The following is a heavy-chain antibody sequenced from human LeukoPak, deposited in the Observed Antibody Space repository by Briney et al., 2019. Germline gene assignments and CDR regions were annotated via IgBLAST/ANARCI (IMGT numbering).Heavy chain of an antibody. CDR2: ISYDGSNK. CDR1: GFTFSSYA. Sequence: GRSLRLSCAASGFTFSSYAMHWVRQAPGKGLEWVAVISYDGSNKYYADSVKGRFTISRDNSKNTLYLQTNSLRAEDTAVYYCARDSNQGYYFDFWGQGTLVTVSS. D-gene: IGHD4-11*01. CDR3: ARDSNQGYYFDF. V-gene: IGHV3-30-3*01. J-gene: IGHJ4*02.